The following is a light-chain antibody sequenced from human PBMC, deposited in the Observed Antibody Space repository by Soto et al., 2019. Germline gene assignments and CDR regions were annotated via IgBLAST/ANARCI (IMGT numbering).Light chain of an antibody. V-gene: IGKV1-16*01. CDR2: RAT. CDR3: QQYYSQPIT. CDR1: QDINKY. Sequence: IKMTLSPVALSVSPRERATLTCRASQDINKYLVWFQQKPGQAPRHLIYRATTRQDGVPSRFSGSGSGAEFTLTITCLQPEDLATYYSQQYYSQPITFGEGTNVDIK. J-gene: IGKJ4*01.